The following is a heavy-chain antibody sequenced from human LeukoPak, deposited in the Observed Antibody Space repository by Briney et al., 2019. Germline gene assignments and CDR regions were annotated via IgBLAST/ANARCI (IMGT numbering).Heavy chain of an antibody. Sequence: NTGGSLRLSCAASGFTFSSYSMNWVRQAPGKGREWVSSISSSSSYIYYADSVKGRFTISRDNAKNSLYLQMNSLRAEDTAVYYCARDRFVDFWSGYQRYFDYWGQGTLVTVSS. CDR2: ISSSSSYI. V-gene: IGHV3-21*01. CDR1: GFTFSSYS. CDR3: ARDRFVDFWSGYQRYFDY. D-gene: IGHD3-3*01. J-gene: IGHJ4*02.